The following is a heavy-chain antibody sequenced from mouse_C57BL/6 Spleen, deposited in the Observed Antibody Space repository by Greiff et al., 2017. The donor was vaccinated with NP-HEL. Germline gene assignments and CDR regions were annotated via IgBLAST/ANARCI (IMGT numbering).Heavy chain of an antibody. CDR1: GYTFTSYW. J-gene: IGHJ3*01. D-gene: IGHD2-4*01. CDR3: ARWDDYDWFAY. CDR2: IDPSDSYT. V-gene: IGHV1-50*01. Sequence: VQLQQPGAELVKPGASVKLSCKASGYTFTSYWMQWVKQRPGQGLEWIGEIDPSDSYTNYNQKFKGKATLTVDTSSSTAYMQLSSLTSEDSAVYYCARWDDYDWFAYWGQGTLVTVSA.